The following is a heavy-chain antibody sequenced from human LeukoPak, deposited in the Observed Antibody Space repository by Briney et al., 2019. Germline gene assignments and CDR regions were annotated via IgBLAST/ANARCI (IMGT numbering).Heavy chain of an antibody. Sequence: GGSLRLSCVASGFTFSNAWMSWVRQAPGKGLEWVCRIKSKTDGGTIDYAAPVKGRFTISRDDSKNTVYLQMNSLKTEDTAVYYCTTQGSCTNGVCYYFDYWGQGTLVTVSS. CDR1: GFTFSNAW. CDR2: IKSKTDGGTI. V-gene: IGHV3-15*01. J-gene: IGHJ4*02. CDR3: TTQGSCTNGVCYYFDY. D-gene: IGHD2-8*01.